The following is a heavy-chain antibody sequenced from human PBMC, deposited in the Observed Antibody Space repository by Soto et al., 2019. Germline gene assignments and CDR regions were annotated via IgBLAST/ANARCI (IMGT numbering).Heavy chain of an antibody. V-gene: IGHV6-1*01. J-gene: IGHJ6*02. CDR3: AGVVWFRGMDV. CDR1: GDSVSIRSAA. CDR2: TYYRSKWIH. Sequence: SQTLSLTCAISGDSVSIRSAAWNWIRQSPSRGLEWLGRTYYRSKWIHEYTVSMESRITINPDTSKNQFALHIYSVTPEDTAVYYCAGVVWFRGMDVWGQGTPVTVSS. D-gene: IGHD3-16*01.